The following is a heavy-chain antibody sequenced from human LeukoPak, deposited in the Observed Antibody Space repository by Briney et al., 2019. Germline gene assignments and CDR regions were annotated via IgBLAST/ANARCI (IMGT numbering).Heavy chain of an antibody. CDR1: GFSFNNYW. J-gene: IGHJ4*02. D-gene: IGHD5-18*01. V-gene: IGHV3-7*05. Sequence: GWSLRLSCAASGFSFNNYWMNWVRQAPGKGLEWVASIKQDGSEKYYVDSVKGRFTISRDNAKNSLSLQMNSLRAEDTAVYYCARRSGYFYWGQGTLVTVSS. CDR2: IKQDGSEK. CDR3: ARRSGYFY.